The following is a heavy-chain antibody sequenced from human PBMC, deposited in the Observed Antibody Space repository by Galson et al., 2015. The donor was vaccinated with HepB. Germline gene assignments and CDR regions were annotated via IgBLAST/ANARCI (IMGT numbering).Heavy chain of an antibody. Sequence: SLRLSCAASGFTFSSYEMNWVRQAPGKGLEWVSYISSSGSTIYYADSVKGRFTISRDNAKNSLYLQMNSLRAEDTAVYYCARDQDGDYVTGWFDPWGQGTLVTVSS. CDR3: ARDQDGDYVTGWFDP. V-gene: IGHV3-48*03. CDR1: GFTFSSYE. CDR2: ISSSGSTI. J-gene: IGHJ5*02. D-gene: IGHD4-17*01.